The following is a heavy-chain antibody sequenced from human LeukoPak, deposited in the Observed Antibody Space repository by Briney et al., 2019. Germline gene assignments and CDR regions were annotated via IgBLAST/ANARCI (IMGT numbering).Heavy chain of an antibody. D-gene: IGHD1-26*01. CDR3: ASGMRVGPNI. CDR2: ITTGAT. J-gene: IGHJ4*02. CDR1: GFTFSRYA. V-gene: IGHV3-23*01. Sequence: GGSLRLSCAASGFTFSRYAMTWVRQAPGEGLEWVSTITTGATYYADSVKGRFTISSNNSKNTLYLQMNTLRAEDTAVYYCASGMRVGPNIWGQGTLVTVSS.